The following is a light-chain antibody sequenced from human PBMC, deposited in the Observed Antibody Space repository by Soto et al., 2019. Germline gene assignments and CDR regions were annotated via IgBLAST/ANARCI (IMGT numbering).Light chain of an antibody. CDR3: QKRSNWPIT. CDR2: DAS. V-gene: IGKV3-11*01. Sequence: EIVLTQSPATLSLSPGERATLSCRASQSVSSYLAWYQQKPGQAPRLLIYDASNRATGIPARFSGSGSGTDFTLTISSLEPEDFAVYYCQKRSNWPITCGQGTRLEI. J-gene: IGKJ5*01. CDR1: QSVSSY.